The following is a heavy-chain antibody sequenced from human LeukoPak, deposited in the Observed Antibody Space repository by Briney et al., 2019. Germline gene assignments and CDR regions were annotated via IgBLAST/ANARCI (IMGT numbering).Heavy chain of an antibody. D-gene: IGHD3-22*01. Sequence: GGSLRLSCAASGFTFSSYAMHWVRQAPGKGLEWVAVISYDGSNKYYADSVKGRFTISRDNPKNTLYLQMNSLRAEDTAVYYCARSYDSSGYHPFSFDYWGQGTLVTVSS. CDR2: ISYDGSNK. CDR1: GFTFSSYA. CDR3: ARSYDSSGYHPFSFDY. V-gene: IGHV3-30-3*01. J-gene: IGHJ4*02.